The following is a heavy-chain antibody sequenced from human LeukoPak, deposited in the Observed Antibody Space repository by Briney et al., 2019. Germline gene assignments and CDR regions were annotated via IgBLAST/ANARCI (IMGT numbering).Heavy chain of an antibody. D-gene: IGHD3-22*01. Sequence: PSETLSLTCAVSGGSISSSNWWSWVRQPPGKGLEWIGEIYHSGHTNYNSSLKSRVTISVDTSKNQFSLNLSSVTAADTAVYFCARAPHFFDTSGSRYYFDYWGQGALVTVSS. CDR2: IYHSGHT. CDR1: GGSISSSNW. V-gene: IGHV4-4*02. J-gene: IGHJ4*02. CDR3: ARAPHFFDTSGSRYYFDY.